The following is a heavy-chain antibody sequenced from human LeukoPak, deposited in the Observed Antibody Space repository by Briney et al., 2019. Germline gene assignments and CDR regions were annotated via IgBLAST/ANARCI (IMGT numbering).Heavy chain of an antibody. J-gene: IGHJ4*02. CDR1: GFSFSSYE. V-gene: IGHV3-48*03. CDR2: ISSSGTTT. Sequence: GGSLRLSCAASGFSFSSYEMNWVRQAPGKGLEWVSCISSSGTTTYYADSAKGRFTISRDNAKNSLYLQMNSLRAEDTAVYYCAKDTSGYSYGPFDYWGQGTLVTVSS. CDR3: AKDTSGYSYGPFDY. D-gene: IGHD5-18*01.